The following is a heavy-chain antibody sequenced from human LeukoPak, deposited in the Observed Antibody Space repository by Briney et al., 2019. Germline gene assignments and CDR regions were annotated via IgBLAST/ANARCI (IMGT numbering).Heavy chain of an antibody. D-gene: IGHD6-13*01. V-gene: IGHV4-61*05. J-gene: IGHJ6*02. CDR1: GGSISSSFYY. Sequence: PSETLSLTCTVSGGSISSSFYYWGWIRQPPGKGLEWIGYIYYSGSTNYNPSLKSRVTISVDTSKNQFSLKLSSVTAADTAAYYCARARGSSWLGPYYGMDVWGQGTTVTVSS. CDR3: ARARGSSWLGPYYGMDV. CDR2: IYYSGST.